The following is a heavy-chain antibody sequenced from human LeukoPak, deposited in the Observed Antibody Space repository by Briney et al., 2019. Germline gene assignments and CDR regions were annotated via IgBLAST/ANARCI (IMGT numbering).Heavy chain of an antibody. V-gene: IGHV3-33*01. CDR2: IWYDGSNK. D-gene: IGHD3-10*01. J-gene: IGHJ6*02. Sequence: PGGSLRLSCAASGFTFSSYGMHWVRQAPGKGLEWVAVIWYDGSNKYYADSVKGRFTISRDNSKNTLYLQMNSLRAEDTAVYYCAREYYYGSGGTYYYYGMDVWGQGTTVTVSS. CDR1: GFTFSSYG. CDR3: AREYYYGSGGTYYYYGMDV.